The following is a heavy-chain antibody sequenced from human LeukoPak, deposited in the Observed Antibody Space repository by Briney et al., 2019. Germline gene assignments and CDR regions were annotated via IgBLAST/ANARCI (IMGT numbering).Heavy chain of an antibody. V-gene: IGHV1-58*01. J-gene: IGHJ4*02. D-gene: IGHD3-22*01. CDR2: SVVGSGDT. Sequence: ASVKVSCKTSGFTLTSSAVQWVRQARGQGLEWIGWSVVGSGDTNYAQTFQERVSITRDMSISTVYMELIGLRSEDTAVYYCAARGDVVYYDDNTGYSPFDGWGQGTLVTVSS. CDR1: GFTLTSSA. CDR3: AARGDVVYYDDNTGYSPFDG.